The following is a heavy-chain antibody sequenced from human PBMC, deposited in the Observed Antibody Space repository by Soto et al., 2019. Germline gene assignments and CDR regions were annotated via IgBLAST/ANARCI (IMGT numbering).Heavy chain of an antibody. CDR1: GDSVSSNSAA. CDR3: ARGPLAAAGLKNWFDP. Sequence: SQTLSLPCAISGDSVSSNSAAWNWIRQSPSRGLEWLGRTYYRSKWYNDYAVSVKSRITINPDTSKNQFSLQLNSVTPEDTAVYYCARGPLAAAGLKNWFDPWGQGTLVTVSS. D-gene: IGHD6-13*01. J-gene: IGHJ5*02. V-gene: IGHV6-1*01. CDR2: TYYRSKWYN.